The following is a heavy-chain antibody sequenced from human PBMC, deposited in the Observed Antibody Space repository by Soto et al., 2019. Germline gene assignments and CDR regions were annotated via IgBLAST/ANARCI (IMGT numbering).Heavy chain of an antibody. Sequence: SGPTLVNPTQTLTLTCTFSGFSLSTSGVGVGWIRQPPGKALEWLALIYWDDDKRYSPSLKSRLTITKDTSKDQVVLTMTNMDPVDTATYYCAHRPSYCSGGSCYSGFDYWGQGTLVTVSS. CDR2: IYWDDDK. J-gene: IGHJ4*02. D-gene: IGHD2-15*01. V-gene: IGHV2-5*02. CDR1: GFSLSTSGVG. CDR3: AHRPSYCSGGSCYSGFDY.